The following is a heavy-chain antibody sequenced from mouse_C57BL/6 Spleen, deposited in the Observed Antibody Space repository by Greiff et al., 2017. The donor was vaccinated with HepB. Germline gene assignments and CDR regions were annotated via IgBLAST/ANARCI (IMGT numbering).Heavy chain of an antibody. Sequence: VQLQQSGPGLVQPSQSLSITCTVSGFSFTSYGVHWVRQSPGKGLEWLGVIWSGGSTDYNAAFISRLSISKDNSKSQVFFKMNSLQADDTAIYYCARFDGYYNYYAMDYWGQGTSVTVSS. J-gene: IGHJ4*01. D-gene: IGHD2-3*01. CDR3: ARFDGYYNYYAMDY. CDR1: GFSFTSYG. V-gene: IGHV2-2*01. CDR2: IWSGGST.